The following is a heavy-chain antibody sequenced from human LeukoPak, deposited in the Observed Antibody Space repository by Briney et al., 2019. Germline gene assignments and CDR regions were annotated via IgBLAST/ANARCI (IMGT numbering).Heavy chain of an antibody. CDR1: GGSISSSSYY. J-gene: IGHJ4*02. CDR2: IYYSGST. Sequence: SETLSLTCTVSGGSISSSSYYWGWIRQPPGKGLEWIGSIYYSGSTYYNPSLKSRVTISVDTSKNQFSLKLSSVTAADTAVYYCANQVDTAMDYWGQGTLVTVSS. D-gene: IGHD5-18*01. CDR3: ANQVDTAMDY. V-gene: IGHV4-39*01.